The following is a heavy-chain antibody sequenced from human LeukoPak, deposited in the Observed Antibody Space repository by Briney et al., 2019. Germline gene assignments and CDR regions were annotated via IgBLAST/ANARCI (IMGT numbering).Heavy chain of an antibody. CDR2: VDPKDGET. D-gene: IGHD3-3*01. Sequence: ASVKVSCKPSGYTFDDNYMHWVQQAPGKGPEWMGFVDPKDGETVYAEKFQDRVTLSADTSIDTAYMELSSLTSEDTAMYYCSTTNVGNSPRDYWGQGTQVTVS. J-gene: IGHJ4*02. CDR3: STTNVGNSPRDY. V-gene: IGHV1-69-2*01. CDR1: GYTFDDNY.